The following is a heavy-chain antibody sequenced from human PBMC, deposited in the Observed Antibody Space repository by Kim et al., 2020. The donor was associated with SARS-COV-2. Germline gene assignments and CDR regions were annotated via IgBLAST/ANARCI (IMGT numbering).Heavy chain of an antibody. V-gene: IGHV4-31*03. J-gene: IGHJ5*02. CDR2: IYYSGST. CDR3: ARYYGSGSYYSFDP. D-gene: IGHD3-10*01. CDR1: GGSISSGGYY. Sequence: SETLSLTCTVSGGSISSGGYYWSWIRQHPGKGLEWIGYIYYSGSTYYNPSLKSRVTISVDTSKNQFSLKLSSVTAADTAVYYCARYYGSGSYYSFDPWGQGTLVTVSS.